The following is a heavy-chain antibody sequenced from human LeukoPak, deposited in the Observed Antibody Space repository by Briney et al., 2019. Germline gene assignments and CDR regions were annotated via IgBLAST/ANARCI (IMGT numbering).Heavy chain of an antibody. CDR2: ISNSSSTI. V-gene: IGHV3-48*04. J-gene: IGHJ6*02. CDR1: GFTFSSYS. D-gene: IGHD6-13*01. CDR3: ARRGSWYNGHGMDV. Sequence: GGSLRLSCAASGFTFSSYSMNWVRQAPGKGLEWVSYISNSSSTIHYADSVKGRFTISRDNAKNSLFLQMNSLRAEDTAVYYCARRGSWYNGHGMDVWGQGTTVTVSS.